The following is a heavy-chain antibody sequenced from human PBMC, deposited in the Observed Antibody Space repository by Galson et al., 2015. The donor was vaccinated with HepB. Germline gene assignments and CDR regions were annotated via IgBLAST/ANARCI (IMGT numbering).Heavy chain of an antibody. Sequence: SVKVSCKASGDSFNSYAMNWLRQAPGQGLEWMGGIIPIFDTPIYAQRFQDRVTITADKSTSTVYIELSGLSFEDTAVYYCARDRAHYYDTSGYSGAFDIWGQGTMVTVSS. D-gene: IGHD3-22*01. V-gene: IGHV1-69*06. CDR1: GDSFNSYA. CDR3: ARDRAHYYDTSGYSGAFDI. J-gene: IGHJ3*02. CDR2: IIPIFDTP.